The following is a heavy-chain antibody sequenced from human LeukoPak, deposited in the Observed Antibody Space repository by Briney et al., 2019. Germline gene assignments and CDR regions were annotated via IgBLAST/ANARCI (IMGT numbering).Heavy chain of an antibody. Sequence: PSETLSLTCTVSGDSISRYYWSWIRQPAGKGLEWIGRIYTSGSTNYNPSLKSRVTISVDTSKNQFSLKLSSVTAADTAVYYCAKNYYDSSGWFDPWGQGTLVTVSS. V-gene: IGHV4-4*07. CDR1: GDSISRYY. D-gene: IGHD3-22*01. CDR2: IYTSGST. CDR3: AKNYYDSSGWFDP. J-gene: IGHJ5*02.